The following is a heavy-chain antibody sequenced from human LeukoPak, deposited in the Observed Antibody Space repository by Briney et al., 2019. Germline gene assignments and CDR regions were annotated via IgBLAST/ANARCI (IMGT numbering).Heavy chain of an antibody. CDR3: AREGGPYRPLDY. CDR2: VNLQGST. J-gene: IGHJ4*02. V-gene: IGHV4-4*02. CDR1: GGSITDTNY. Sequence: PSGTLSLTCGVSGGSITDTNYWTWVRQPPGKGLEWIGEVNLQGSTNYNPSLMGRVAISVDTSENHISLQLTSVTAADTAVYYCAREGGPYRPLDYSGQGTLVTVSS.